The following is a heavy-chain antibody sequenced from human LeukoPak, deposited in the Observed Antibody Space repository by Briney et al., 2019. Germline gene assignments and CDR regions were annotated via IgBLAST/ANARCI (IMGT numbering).Heavy chain of an antibody. CDR2: INHSGST. V-gene: IGHV4-34*01. CDR3: ARDSGAYCGGDCYPTAGNYFDY. Sequence: SETLSLTCAVYGGSFSGYYWSWIRQPPGKGLEWIGEINHSGSTNYNPSLTSRVTISVETSKNQLSLKLSSVTAADTAVYYCARDSGAYCGGDCYPTAGNYFDYWGQGTLVTVSS. CDR1: GGSFSGYY. J-gene: IGHJ4*02. D-gene: IGHD2-21*02.